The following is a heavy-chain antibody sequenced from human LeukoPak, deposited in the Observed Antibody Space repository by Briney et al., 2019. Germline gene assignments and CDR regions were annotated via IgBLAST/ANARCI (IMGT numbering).Heavy chain of an antibody. CDR2: ISSSSSYI. V-gene: IGHV3-21*01. Sequence: PGGSLRLSCAASGFTLSSYSMNWVRQAPGKGLEWVSSISSSSSYIYYADSVKGRFTVSRDNARKSLHLQMNSLRAEDTAVYYCARALWFGETFPAYWGQGTLVTVSS. CDR1: GFTLSSYS. CDR3: ARALWFGETFPAY. D-gene: IGHD3-10*01. J-gene: IGHJ4*02.